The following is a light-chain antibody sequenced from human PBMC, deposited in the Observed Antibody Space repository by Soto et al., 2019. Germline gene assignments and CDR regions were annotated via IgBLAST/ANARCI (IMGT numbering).Light chain of an antibody. J-gene: IGKJ2*01. Sequence: EIVLTQSPATLSVSPGERVTLSCRASESLSYFLAWYQHKPGPSPRLLIYGVSTRVAGVPSRFSGGGSATDFTLTISSLQSEDFAVYYCQSYNDWPFAFGQGTKLEI. CDR2: GVS. CDR3: QSYNDWPFA. CDR1: ESLSYF. V-gene: IGKV3-15*01.